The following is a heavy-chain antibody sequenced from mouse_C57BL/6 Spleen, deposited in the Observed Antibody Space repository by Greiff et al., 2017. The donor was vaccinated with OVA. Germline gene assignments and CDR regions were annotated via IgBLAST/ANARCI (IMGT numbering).Heavy chain of an antibody. J-gene: IGHJ2*01. Sequence: EVKLMESGGGLAQPGGSMKLSCVASGFTFSNYWMNWVRQSTEKGLEWVAQIRLKSDNYATHYAESGKGRFTISRYDTKRSMYLQMNNLRADDTGIYYCTLGRREDYWGQGTTLTVSS. D-gene: IGHD4-1*01. V-gene: IGHV6-3*01. CDR1: GFTFSNYW. CDR2: IRLKSDNYAT. CDR3: TLGRREDY.